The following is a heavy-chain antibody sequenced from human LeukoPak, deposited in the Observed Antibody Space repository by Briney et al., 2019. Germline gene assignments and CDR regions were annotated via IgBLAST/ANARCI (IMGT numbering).Heavy chain of an antibody. V-gene: IGHV1-46*01. CDR3: ARSQLVGSFDY. CDR1: GYTFTSYY. J-gene: IGHJ4*02. Sequence: ASVKVSCEASGYTFTSYYMHWVRQAPGQGLEWMGIINPSGGSTSYAQKFQGRVTMTRDMSTSTVYMELSSLRSEDTAVYYCARSQLVGSFDYWGQGTLVTVSS. D-gene: IGHD6-6*01. CDR2: INPSGGST.